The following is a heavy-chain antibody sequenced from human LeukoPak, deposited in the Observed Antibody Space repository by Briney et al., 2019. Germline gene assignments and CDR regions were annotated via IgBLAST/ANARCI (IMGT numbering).Heavy chain of an antibody. CDR3: ARGTGVSLSPDY. CDR2: ISSSSSYI. J-gene: IGHJ4*02. CDR1: GFTFSSYS. Sequence: PGGSLRLSCAASGFTFSSYSMNWVRQAPGKGLEWVSSISSSSSYIYYADSVKGRFTISRDNAKNSLYLQMNSLRAEDTAVYYCARGTGVSLSPDYWGQGTLVTVSS. D-gene: IGHD4-23*01. V-gene: IGHV3-21*01.